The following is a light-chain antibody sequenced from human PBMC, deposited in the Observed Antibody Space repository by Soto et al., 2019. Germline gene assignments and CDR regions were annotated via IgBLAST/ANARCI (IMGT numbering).Light chain of an antibody. Sequence: EIVFTQSPGTLSLSPGESVTLSCRASQSVTNSYLAWYQQKPGQAPRLLIYGASTRATGIPDRFSGSGSGTDFTLTISGLEPEDFAVYYCQQYGSSPPITFGQGTRLEIK. CDR3: QQYGSSPPIT. CDR1: QSVTNSY. V-gene: IGKV3-20*01. J-gene: IGKJ5*01. CDR2: GAS.